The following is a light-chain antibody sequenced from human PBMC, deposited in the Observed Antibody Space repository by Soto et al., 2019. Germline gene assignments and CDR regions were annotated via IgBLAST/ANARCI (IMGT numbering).Light chain of an antibody. CDR1: QSISSW. Sequence: DIQMIQSPSTLSASVGDRVTITCRASQSISSWLAWYQQKPGKAPKLLIYDASSLESGVPSRFSGSGSGTEFTLTISSLQPDDFATYYCQQYNSYPWTFGQGTKVEIK. CDR2: DAS. CDR3: QQYNSYPWT. J-gene: IGKJ1*01. V-gene: IGKV1-5*01.